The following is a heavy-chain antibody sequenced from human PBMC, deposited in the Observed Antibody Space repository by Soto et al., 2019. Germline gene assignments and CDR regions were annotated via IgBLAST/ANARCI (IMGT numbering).Heavy chain of an antibody. CDR3: ARGGGLVAANSGYYYGMDV. V-gene: IGHV1-69*13. Sequence: SVKVSCKASGGTFSSYAISWVRQAPGQGLEWMGGIIPIFGTANYAQKFQGRVTITADESTSTAYMELSSLRSEDTAVYYCARGGGLVAANSGYYYGMDVWGQGTTVTVSS. D-gene: IGHD2-15*01. CDR1: GGTFSSYA. CDR2: IIPIFGTA. J-gene: IGHJ6*02.